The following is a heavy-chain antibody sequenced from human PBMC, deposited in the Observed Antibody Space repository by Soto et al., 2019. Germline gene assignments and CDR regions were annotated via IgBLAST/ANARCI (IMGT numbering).Heavy chain of an antibody. Sequence: EVQLLESGGGLVQPGGSLRLSCAASGFTFSNYAMNWVRQAPGKGLEWVSTISGSGGSTYYADSVKGRFTISRDNSKNTLYLQMNSLRVEDTAAYYWAKHVRDSGSYLNWFDPWGQGTLVTVSS. CDR3: AKHVRDSGSYLNWFDP. V-gene: IGHV3-23*01. D-gene: IGHD5-12*01. J-gene: IGHJ5*02. CDR1: GFTFSNYA. CDR2: ISGSGGST.